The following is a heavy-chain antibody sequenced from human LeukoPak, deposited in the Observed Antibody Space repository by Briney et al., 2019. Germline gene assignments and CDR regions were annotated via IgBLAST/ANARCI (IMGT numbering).Heavy chain of an antibody. V-gene: IGHV3-74*01. Sequence: GGSPRLSCAASGFTFSSYWMLWVRQAPGKGLVWVSRINSEGSSTSYADSVKGRFTISRDNAKNTLYLQLNSLRAEDTAVYYCARGFWGWEVDYWGQGTLVTVSS. D-gene: IGHD3-16*01. CDR3: ARGFWGWEVDY. CDR1: GFTFSSYW. J-gene: IGHJ4*02. CDR2: INSEGSST.